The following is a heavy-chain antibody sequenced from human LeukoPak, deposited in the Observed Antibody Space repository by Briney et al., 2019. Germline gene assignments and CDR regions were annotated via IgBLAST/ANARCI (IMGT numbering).Heavy chain of an antibody. CDR1: GFTFSNSW. CDR2: INTDGTST. Sequence: GSLRLSCAASGFTFSNSWMQWVRQVPGKGLVWVSRINTDGTSTSYADSVRGRFTISRDNAKNTLYLQMNSLRAEDTAVYYCARPQQGGTTRSHGLDVWGQGTTVTVSS. J-gene: IGHJ6*02. V-gene: IGHV3-74*01. CDR3: ARPQQGGTTRSHGLDV. D-gene: IGHD2-2*01.